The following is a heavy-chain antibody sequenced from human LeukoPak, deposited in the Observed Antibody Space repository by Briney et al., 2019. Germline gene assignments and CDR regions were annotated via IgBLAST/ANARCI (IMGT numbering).Heavy chain of an antibody. CDR3: ARGYCSSTSCYEGY. CDR1: GYTFTGYY. CDR2: INPNSGGT. V-gene: IGHV1-2*02. D-gene: IGHD2-2*01. Sequence: ASVKVSCKASGYTFTGYYMHWVRQAPGQGLEWMGWINPNSGGTNYAQKFQGRVTMTRDTSISIAYMELSRLRSDDTAVYYCARGYCSSTSCYEGYWGQGTLVTVSS. J-gene: IGHJ4*02.